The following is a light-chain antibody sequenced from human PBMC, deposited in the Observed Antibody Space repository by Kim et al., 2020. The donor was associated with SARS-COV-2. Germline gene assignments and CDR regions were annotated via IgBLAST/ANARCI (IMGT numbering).Light chain of an antibody. CDR1: QGIRQY. CDR3: QQYYSYPIT. V-gene: IGKV1-16*02. Sequence: ASVGYTVTISCRASQGIRQYLAWFRQKPGKAPESLIYATSTLESGVPSKFSGHGSGTDFTLTISGLQPEDSATYFCQQYYSYPITFGQGTRLEIK. J-gene: IGKJ5*01. CDR2: ATS.